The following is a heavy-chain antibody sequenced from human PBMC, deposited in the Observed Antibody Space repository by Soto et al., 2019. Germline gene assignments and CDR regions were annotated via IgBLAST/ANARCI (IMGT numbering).Heavy chain of an antibody. D-gene: IGHD1-26*01. V-gene: IGHV4-61*01. CDR2: ISYSGST. Sequence: PSGTPSPTFPIFCGSVPSGCFYWGWVPQPPGGGLEWIGYISYSGSTNYNPSLKSRVTISVDTSKNQFSLKLSSVTAADTAVYYCARDQTRPFSGSWATFDYWGQGTLVTVSS. CDR3: ARDQTRPFSGSWATFDY. J-gene: IGHJ4*02. CDR1: CGSVPSGCFY.